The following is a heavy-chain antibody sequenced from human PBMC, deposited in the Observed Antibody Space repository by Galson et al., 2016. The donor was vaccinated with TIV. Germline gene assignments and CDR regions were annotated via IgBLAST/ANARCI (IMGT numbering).Heavy chain of an antibody. CDR3: ARGRIAPRVVGYYYYPMDV. Sequence: LSLTCAVYGGSFSVYYWSWIRRPPGKGLEWIGEIIHSGSTNYNPSLKSRVTISVDTSKSQFSLKLSSVTAADTAVYYCARGRIAPRVVGYYYYPMDVWGQGTTVTVSS. D-gene: IGHD6-6*01. J-gene: IGHJ6*02. CDR1: GGSFSVYY. CDR2: IIHSGST. V-gene: IGHV4-34*01.